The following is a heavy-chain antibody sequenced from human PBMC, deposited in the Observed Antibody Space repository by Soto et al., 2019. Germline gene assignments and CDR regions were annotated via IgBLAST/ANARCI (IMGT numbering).Heavy chain of an antibody. Sequence: QVQVMQSGAAVKKPGDSVKVSCKTYGYIFSDYGITWFRQAPGQGVEWMGWISGYSGNANLAQKFQGRVTMTTDKSTRTAYMELRRLRADDTAVYYCAKRTSGTTWGESDYWGQGTLVTVSS. J-gene: IGHJ4*02. CDR1: GYIFSDYG. CDR2: ISGYSGNA. V-gene: IGHV1-18*04. D-gene: IGHD3-16*01. CDR3: AKRTSGTTWGESDY.